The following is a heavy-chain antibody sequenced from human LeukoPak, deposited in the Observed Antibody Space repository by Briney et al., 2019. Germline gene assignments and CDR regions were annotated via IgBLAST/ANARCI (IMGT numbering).Heavy chain of an antibody. CDR2: ISAYNGNT. Sequence: ASVKVSCKASGYTFTSYGISWVRQAPGQGLEWMARISAYNGNTNYAQKLQGRATMTTDTSTSTAYMELRSLRSDDTAVYYCARDKTTDYGDEVGLDYWGQGTLVTVSS. D-gene: IGHD4-17*01. CDR1: GYTFTSYG. CDR3: ARDKTTDYGDEVGLDY. J-gene: IGHJ4*02. V-gene: IGHV1-18*01.